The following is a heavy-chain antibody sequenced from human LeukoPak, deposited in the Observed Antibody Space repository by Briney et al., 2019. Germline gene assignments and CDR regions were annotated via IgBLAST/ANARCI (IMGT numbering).Heavy chain of an antibody. J-gene: IGHJ6*02. Sequence: SVKVSCKASGGTLSSYAISWVRQAPGQGLEWMGGIIPIFGTANYAQKLQGRVTMTTDTSTSTAYMELRSLRSDDTAVYYCARAYDFWSGYWPYYYYYGMDVWGQGTTVTVSS. D-gene: IGHD3-3*01. V-gene: IGHV1-69*05. CDR2: IIPIFGTA. CDR1: GGTLSSYA. CDR3: ARAYDFWSGYWPYYYYYGMDV.